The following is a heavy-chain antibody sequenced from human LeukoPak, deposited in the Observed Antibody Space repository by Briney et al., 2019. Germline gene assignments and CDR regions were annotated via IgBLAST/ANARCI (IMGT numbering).Heavy chain of an antibody. CDR3: AKDPETGYDFILFGFDY. V-gene: IGHV3-23*01. Sequence: GGSLRLSCAASGFTFSSYGMSWVRQAPGKGLEWVSAISGSGGSTYYADSVKGRFTISRDNSKNTLYLQMDSLRADDTAVYYCAKDPETGYDFILFGFDYWGQGTLVTVSS. J-gene: IGHJ4*02. CDR2: ISGSGGST. D-gene: IGHD5-12*01. CDR1: GFTFSSYG.